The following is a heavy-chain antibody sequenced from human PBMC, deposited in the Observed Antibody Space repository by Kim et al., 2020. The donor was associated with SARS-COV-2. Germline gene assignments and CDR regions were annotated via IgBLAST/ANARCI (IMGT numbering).Heavy chain of an antibody. V-gene: IGHV3-23*01. CDR3: VRQVAGSNFDV. D-gene: IGHD3-10*01. Sequence: GGSLRLSCGASGFTFTSHDLQWVRQAPGKGPEWISGVSGSGNRQFYAESVKGRFTISRDNSKNTVYLQLNILRAEDTATYYCVRQVAGSNFDVWGQGTMV. J-gene: IGHJ3*01. CDR2: VSGSGNRQ. CDR1: GFTFTSHD.